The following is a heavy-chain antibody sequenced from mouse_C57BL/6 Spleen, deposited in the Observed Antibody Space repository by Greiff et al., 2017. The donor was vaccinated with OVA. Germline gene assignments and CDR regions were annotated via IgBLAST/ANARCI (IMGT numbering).Heavy chain of an antibody. D-gene: IGHD1-1*01. CDR3: ASGDYYGSGAWFAY. CDR1: GYTFTSYW. J-gene: IGHJ3*01. Sequence: VQLQQPGAELVRPGSSVKLSCKASGYTFTSYWMHWVKQRPIQGLEWIGNIDPSDSETHYNQKFKDKATLTVDKSSSTAYIQLSSLTSEDSAVYYCASGDYYGSGAWFAYWGQGTLVTVSA. CDR2: IDPSDSET. V-gene: IGHV1-52*01.